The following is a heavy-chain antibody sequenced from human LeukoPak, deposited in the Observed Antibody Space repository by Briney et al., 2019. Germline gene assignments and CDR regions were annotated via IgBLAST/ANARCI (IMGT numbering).Heavy chain of an antibody. CDR2: INHSGST. D-gene: IGHD3-10*01. V-gene: IGHV4-34*01. Sequence: SETLSLTCTVSGGSISSYYWSWIRQPAGKGLEWVGEINHSGSTNYNPSLKSRVTISVDTSKNQFSLKLSSVTAADTAVYYCARPGRLVRGVNFFDYWGQGTLVTVSS. CDR1: GGSISSYY. J-gene: IGHJ4*02. CDR3: ARPGRLVRGVNFFDY.